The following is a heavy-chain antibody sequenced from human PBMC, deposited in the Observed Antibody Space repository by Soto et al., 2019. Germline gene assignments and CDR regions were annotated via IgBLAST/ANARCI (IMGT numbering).Heavy chain of an antibody. CDR1: GCTFSSYA. Sequence: SVKVSCKASGCTFSSYAISWVRQAPGQRLEWMGGINASFGTTNYAQKFQGRVTVTRDTSASTTYMELSSLKSEDMAVYYCARELAAGTFDIWGQGTMVTVSS. J-gene: IGHJ3*02. V-gene: IGHV1-69*05. CDR3: ARELAAGTFDI. D-gene: IGHD6-13*01. CDR2: INASFGTT.